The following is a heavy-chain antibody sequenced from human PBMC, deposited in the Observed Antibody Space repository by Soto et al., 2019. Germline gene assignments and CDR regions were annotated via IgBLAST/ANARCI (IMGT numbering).Heavy chain of an antibody. Sequence: EVQLVQSGGGLVKPGGSLRLSCAASGFIFSSYSMNWVRQAPGKGLEWVSSVSSSSSYIYYADSLKARFTISRDNAKNPLYLQMNSLRVEDTAVYYCPRGGDSSGSWPRYWGQGTLVAVSS. CDR3: PRGGDSSGSWPRY. J-gene: IGHJ4*02. CDR1: GFIFSSYS. CDR2: VSSSSSYI. V-gene: IGHV3-21*01. D-gene: IGHD3-22*01.